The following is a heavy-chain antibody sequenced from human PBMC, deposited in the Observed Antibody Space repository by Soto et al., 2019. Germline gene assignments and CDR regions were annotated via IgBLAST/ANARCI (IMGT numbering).Heavy chain of an antibody. CDR1: GGSISSYF. Sequence: SETLSLTCTVSGGSISSYFWSWIRQPPGKGLEYIGYIYYTGGTDYNPSLTSRVTISVDTAKNQFSLRLSSLTAADTAVYYCARGRPVLITIFGVVIIGLFDYWGQGTLVTVSS. D-gene: IGHD3-3*01. CDR2: IYYTGGT. CDR3: ARGRPVLITIFGVVIIGLFDY. J-gene: IGHJ4*02. V-gene: IGHV4-59*01.